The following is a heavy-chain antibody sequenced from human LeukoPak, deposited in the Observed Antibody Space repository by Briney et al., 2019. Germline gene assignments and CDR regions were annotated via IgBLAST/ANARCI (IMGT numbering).Heavy chain of an antibody. CDR2: INPNSGGT. J-gene: IGHJ3*02. CDR1: GYTFTGYY. V-gene: IGHV1-2*02. D-gene: IGHD3-22*01. CDR3: AREHSSGYYFDAFDI. Sequence: GASVKVSYKASGYTFTGYYMHWVRQAPGQGLEWMGWINPNSGGTNYAQKFQGRVTMTRDTSISTAYMELSRLRSDDTAVYYCAREHSSGYYFDAFDIWGQGTMVTVSS.